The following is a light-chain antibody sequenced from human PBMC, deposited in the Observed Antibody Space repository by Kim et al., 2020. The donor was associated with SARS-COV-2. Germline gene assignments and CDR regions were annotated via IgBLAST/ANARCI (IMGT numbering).Light chain of an antibody. V-gene: IGLV2-23*02. CDR3: CSYAGSSTFEV. J-gene: IGLJ2*01. CDR2: EVS. Sequence: QSVLTQPASVSGSPGQSITISCTGTSSDVGSYNLVSWYQQHPGKAPKLMIYEVSKRPSGVSNRFSGSKSGNTASLTISGLQAEDEADYYCCSYAGSSTFEVFGGGTQVTVL. CDR1: SSDVGSYNL.